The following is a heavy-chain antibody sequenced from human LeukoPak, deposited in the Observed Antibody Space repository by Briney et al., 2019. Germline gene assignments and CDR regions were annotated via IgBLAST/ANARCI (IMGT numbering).Heavy chain of an antibody. Sequence: GGSLRLSCAASGFTFSNDWMSWVRQAPGKGLEWVGRIKSKTDGGTTDYAAPVKGRFTISRDDSKNTLYLQMNSLKTEDTAVYHCTTGAGYYLYYYYGMDVWGKGTTVTVSS. D-gene: IGHD3-3*01. V-gene: IGHV3-15*01. CDR2: IKSKTDGGTT. CDR3: TTGAGYYLYYYYGMDV. CDR1: GFTFSNDW. J-gene: IGHJ6*04.